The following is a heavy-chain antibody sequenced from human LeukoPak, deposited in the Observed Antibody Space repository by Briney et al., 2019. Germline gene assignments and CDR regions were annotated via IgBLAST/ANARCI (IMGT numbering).Heavy chain of an antibody. D-gene: IGHD3-16*02. CDR3: ARANDYVWGSYHP. J-gene: IGHJ5*02. Sequence: ASVKVSCKASGYTFTGYYMHWVRQAPGQGLEWMGWINPNSGGTNYAQKFQGRVTMTRDTSISTAYMELSRLRSDDTAVYYCARANDYVWGSYHPWGQGTLVTVSS. V-gene: IGHV1-2*02. CDR1: GYTFTGYY. CDR2: INPNSGGT.